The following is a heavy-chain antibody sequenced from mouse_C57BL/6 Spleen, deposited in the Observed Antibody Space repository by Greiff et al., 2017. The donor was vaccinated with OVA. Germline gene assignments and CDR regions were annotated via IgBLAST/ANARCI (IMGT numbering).Heavy chain of an antibody. CDR2: IDPSDSYT. D-gene: IGHD3-2*02. Sequence: VQLQQPGAELVKPGASVKLSCKASGYTFTSYWMQWVKQRPGQGLEWIGEIDPSDSYTNYNQKFKGKATLTVDTSSSTAYMQLSSLTSEDSAVYYCARDGQLRLRNYAMDYWGQGTSVTVSS. V-gene: IGHV1-50*01. J-gene: IGHJ4*01. CDR1: GYTFTSYW. CDR3: ARDGQLRLRNYAMDY.